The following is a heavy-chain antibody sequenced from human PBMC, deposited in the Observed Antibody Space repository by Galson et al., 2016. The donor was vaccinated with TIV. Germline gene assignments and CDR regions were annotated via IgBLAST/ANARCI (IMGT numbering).Heavy chain of an antibody. CDR1: GYSFTTYA. J-gene: IGHJ4*02. Sequence: SVKVSCKASGYSFTTYAMHWVRQAPGQGLEWMGCINAGNSNTKYSQKFQGRLTITRDTFARTAYMELSSLTSADTAVYYCARPPYCGGDCYKYDRWGQGTPVTVSS. D-gene: IGHD2-21*01. CDR3: ARPPYCGGDCYKYDR. CDR2: INAGNSNT. V-gene: IGHV1-3*01.